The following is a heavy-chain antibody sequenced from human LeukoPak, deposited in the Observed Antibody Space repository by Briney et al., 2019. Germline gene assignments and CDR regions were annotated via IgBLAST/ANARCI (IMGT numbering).Heavy chain of an antibody. V-gene: IGHV3-23*01. D-gene: IGHD4-17*01. Sequence: PGGSLRLSCAVSGFTFSSYAMSWVRQAPGKGLEWVSGNSGSGGTTYYADSVKGRFTISKDNSKTTLYLQMNRLRAEDTAVYYCAKHRGAGDYDAFDMWGQGTMVSVSP. J-gene: IGHJ3*02. CDR1: GFTFSSYA. CDR2: NSGSGGTT. CDR3: AKHRGAGDYDAFDM.